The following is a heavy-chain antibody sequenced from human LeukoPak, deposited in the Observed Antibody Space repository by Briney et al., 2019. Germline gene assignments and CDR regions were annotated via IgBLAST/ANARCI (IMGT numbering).Heavy chain of an antibody. Sequence: GGSLRLSCAASGFTVSSNYMSWVRQAPGKGLEWVSVIYSGGSTYYADSVKGRFTISRDNSKNTLYLQMGSLRAEDMAVYYCARARWMDGGFDYWGQGTLVTVSS. V-gene: IGHV3-66*01. D-gene: IGHD4-23*01. CDR3: ARARWMDGGFDY. J-gene: IGHJ4*02. CDR1: GFTVSSNY. CDR2: IYSGGST.